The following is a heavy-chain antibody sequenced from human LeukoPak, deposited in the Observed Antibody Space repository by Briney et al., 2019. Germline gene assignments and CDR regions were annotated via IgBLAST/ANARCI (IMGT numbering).Heavy chain of an antibody. J-gene: IGHJ3*02. Sequence: GGSLRLSCAASGFTFSDYYMTWIRQAPGKGLEWVSYISSSGSTIHYADSVKGRCTISRDNSENTVHLQMNSLRAEDTALYYCVRDGNFGYDAFDIWGQGTMVIVSS. CDR1: GFTFSDYY. V-gene: IGHV3-11*04. D-gene: IGHD3-10*01. CDR3: VRDGNFGYDAFDI. CDR2: ISSSGSTI.